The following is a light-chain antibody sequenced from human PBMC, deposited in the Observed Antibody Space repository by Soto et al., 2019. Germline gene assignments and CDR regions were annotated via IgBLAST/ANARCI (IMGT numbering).Light chain of an antibody. J-gene: IGLJ1*01. CDR1: SSDVGGYNY. Sequence: QSVLTQPSSVSGPPGQSITISCTGTSSDVGGYNYVSWYQQHPGKAPKLMIYDVSNRPSGVSNRFSGSKSGNTASLTISGLQAEEEADYYCSSYTSSSTLLYVFGTGTKVTVL. CDR2: DVS. V-gene: IGLV2-14*01. CDR3: SSYTSSSTLLYV.